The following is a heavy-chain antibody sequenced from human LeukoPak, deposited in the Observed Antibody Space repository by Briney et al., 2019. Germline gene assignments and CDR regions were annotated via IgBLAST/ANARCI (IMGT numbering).Heavy chain of an antibody. CDR2: IGVYNGNT. V-gene: IGHV1-18*01. CDR1: GYTFTSYA. Sequence: ASVKVSCKASGYTFTSYAMNWVRQAPGQGLEWMGWIGVYNGNTNYAQKLQDRVTMTTDTSTSTAYMELRSLRSDDTAIYYCARVQGYPDYMDVWGKGTTVTISS. D-gene: IGHD5-18*01. J-gene: IGHJ6*03. CDR3: ARVQGYPDYMDV.